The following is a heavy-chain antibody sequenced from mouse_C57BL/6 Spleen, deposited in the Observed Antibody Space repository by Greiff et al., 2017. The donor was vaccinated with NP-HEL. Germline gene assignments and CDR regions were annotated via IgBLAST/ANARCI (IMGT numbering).Heavy chain of an antibody. CDR2: INPSSGYT. CDR3: ARPKYYGSSYTLFDY. V-gene: IGHV1-4*01. D-gene: IGHD1-1*01. Sequence: QVQLQQSGAELARPGASVKMSCKASGYTFTSYTMHWVKQRPGQGLEWIGYINPSSGYTKYNQKFKDKATLTADKSSSTAYMQLSSLTSEDSAVYYCARPKYYGSSYTLFDYWGQGTTLTVSS. CDR1: GYTFTSYT. J-gene: IGHJ2*01.